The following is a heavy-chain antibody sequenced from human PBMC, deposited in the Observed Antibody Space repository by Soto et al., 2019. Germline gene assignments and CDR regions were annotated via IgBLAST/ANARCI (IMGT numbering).Heavy chain of an antibody. Sequence: EVQLVESGGGLVKPGGSLRLSCAASGFTFSSYSMNWVRQAPGKGLEWVSSISSSSSYIYYADSVKGRFTISRDKAKNSLYLQMNSLSAEDTAVYYCARVVVPAAIGRYYYMDVWGKGTTVTVSS. D-gene: IGHD2-2*02. CDR2: ISSSSSYI. CDR3: ARVVVPAAIGRYYYMDV. J-gene: IGHJ6*03. V-gene: IGHV3-21*01. CDR1: GFTFSSYS.